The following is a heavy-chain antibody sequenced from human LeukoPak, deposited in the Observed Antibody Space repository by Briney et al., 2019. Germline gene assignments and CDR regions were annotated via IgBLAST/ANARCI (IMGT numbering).Heavy chain of an antibody. V-gene: IGHV5-51*01. D-gene: IGHD2-8*01. Sequence: GESLKISCKGSGYRFSSYWIGWVRQTPGKGLEWMGIIYPGDSDTRYSPFYQGQVTMSADMSISAAYLQWSSLKASDTAIYYCVRSRQWVLDYWGQGTLVTVPS. CDR2: IYPGDSDT. J-gene: IGHJ4*02. CDR1: GYRFSSYW. CDR3: VRSRQWVLDY.